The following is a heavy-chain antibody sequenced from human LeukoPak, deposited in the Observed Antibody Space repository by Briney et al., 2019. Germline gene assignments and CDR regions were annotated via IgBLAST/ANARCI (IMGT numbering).Heavy chain of an antibody. V-gene: IGHV5-51*01. CDR1: GYTFSSYW. CDR3: ARALSHWFDP. CDR2: VYPGDSDT. Sequence: GESLKISRKGSGYTFSSYWIGWVRQMPGKGLEWMGNVYPGDSDTRYSPSFQGQVTISADKFINTAYLQWNSLKASDTATYYCARALSHWFDPWGQGTLVTVSS. D-gene: IGHD3-16*01. J-gene: IGHJ5*02.